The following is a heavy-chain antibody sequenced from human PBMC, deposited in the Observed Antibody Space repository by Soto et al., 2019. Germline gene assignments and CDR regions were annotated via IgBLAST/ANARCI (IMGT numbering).Heavy chain of an antibody. D-gene: IGHD3-10*01. V-gene: IGHV3-48*03. J-gene: IGHJ6*02. CDR3: ARDGLWFGEYPYGMDV. Sequence: EVQLVESGGGLVQPGGSLRLSCAASGFTFSSYEMNWVRQAPGKGLEWVSYISRSGSTIYYEDSVKGRFTISRDNAKNSLYLQMNSLRDEDTAVYYCARDGLWFGEYPYGMDVWGQGTTVTVSS. CDR2: ISRSGSTI. CDR1: GFTFSSYE.